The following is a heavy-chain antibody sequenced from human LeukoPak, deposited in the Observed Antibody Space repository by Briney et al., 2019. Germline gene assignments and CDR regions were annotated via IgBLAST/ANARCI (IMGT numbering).Heavy chain of an antibody. D-gene: IGHD2-2*01. Sequence: GGSLRLSCTASGFTFSAYAMTWVRQAPGKGLEWVTATSGSGESTYYADSVKGRFTISRDNSKNTLYLQMNGLRAEDTAMYYCAKGPTVPAATYYFDDWGQGTLVHVSS. CDR2: TSGSGEST. CDR1: GFTFSAYA. J-gene: IGHJ4*02. CDR3: AKGPTVPAATYYFDD. V-gene: IGHV3-23*01.